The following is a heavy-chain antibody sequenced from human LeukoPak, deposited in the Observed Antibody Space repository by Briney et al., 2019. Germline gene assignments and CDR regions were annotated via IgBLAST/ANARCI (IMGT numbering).Heavy chain of an antibody. CDR3: ARTIEMATISYFDY. Sequence: GESLRLSCAASGFTFTTYWLGWVRQPPGKGLEWVANIKQDGTEKYYVDSVKGRFTISRDNAKNSLYLQMNSLRAGDTAVYYCARTIEMATISYFDYWGQGTLVTVSS. CDR2: IKQDGTEK. CDR1: GFTFTTYW. J-gene: IGHJ4*02. D-gene: IGHD5-24*01. V-gene: IGHV3-7*01.